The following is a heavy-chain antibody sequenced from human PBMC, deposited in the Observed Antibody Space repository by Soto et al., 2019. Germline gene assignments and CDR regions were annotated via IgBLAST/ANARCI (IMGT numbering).Heavy chain of an antibody. D-gene: IGHD1-1*01. CDR3: VEGWNDF. CDR1: GFMFSSAW. J-gene: IGHJ4*02. V-gene: IGHV3-15*01. CDR2: IKSKKDGGAR. Sequence: EVQVVESGGDLVEPGGSLRLSCETSGFMFSSAWMSWVRQAPGKGLEWVARIKSKKDGGARDYAAPVNGRFSISRDDSKSTVYLQMNSLRAEDTALYYCVEGWNDFWGQGTLVTVYS.